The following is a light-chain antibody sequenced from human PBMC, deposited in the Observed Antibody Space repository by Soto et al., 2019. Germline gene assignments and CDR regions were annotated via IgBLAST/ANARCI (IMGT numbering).Light chain of an antibody. V-gene: IGKV3-20*01. CDR1: QTVRTNY. CDR3: QQYSDSPLT. CDR2: AAS. Sequence: EIVLTQSPGTLSLSPGERATLSCRASQTVRTNYLAWFQHKPGQAPRLLIYAASSRATGIPDRFSGSRSGTAFTHTITSLEPEDFAVYFCQQYSDSPLTFGGGTKVEIK. J-gene: IGKJ4*01.